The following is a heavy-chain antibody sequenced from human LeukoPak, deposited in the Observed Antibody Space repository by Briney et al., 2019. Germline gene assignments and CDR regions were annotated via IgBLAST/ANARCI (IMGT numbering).Heavy chain of an antibody. CDR2: IYYSGST. Sequence: SETLSLTCTVSGGSISSSSYYWCWIRQPPGKGLEWIGSIYYSGSTYYNPSLKSRVTISVDTSKNQFSLKLSSVTAADTAVYYCARHLGVTRRPDSSGYYYVPDAFDIWGQGTMVTVSS. CDR1: GGSISSSSYY. V-gene: IGHV4-39*01. CDR3: ARHLGVTRRPDSSGYYYVPDAFDI. D-gene: IGHD3-22*01. J-gene: IGHJ3*02.